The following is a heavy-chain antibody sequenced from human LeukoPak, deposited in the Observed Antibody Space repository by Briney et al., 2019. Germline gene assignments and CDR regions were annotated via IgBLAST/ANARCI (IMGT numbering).Heavy chain of an antibody. V-gene: IGHV1-2*02. CDR1: GYTFTGYY. CDR2: INPNSGGT. D-gene: IGHD3-3*01. J-gene: IGHJ6*02. CDR3: ARDPIRITIFGVVSEAFLCGMDV. Sequence: ASVKVSCKASGYTFTGYYMHWVRQAPGQGLEWMGWINPNSGGTNYAQKFQGRVTMTRDTSISTAYMELSRLRSDDTAVCYCARDPIRITIFGVVSEAFLCGMDVWGQGTTVTVSS.